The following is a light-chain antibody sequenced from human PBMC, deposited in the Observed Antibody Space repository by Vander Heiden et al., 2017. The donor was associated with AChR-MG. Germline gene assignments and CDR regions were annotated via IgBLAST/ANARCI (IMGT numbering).Light chain of an antibody. CDR1: ALPKKY. CDR3: QSADSSGTYVV. CDR2: KDS. J-gene: IGLJ2*01. Sequence: SYELTQPPPVSVSPGQAARITCPGDALPKKYAYWYQQKPGQAPLLVIYKDSGRPSGLPERFSGSSSATTVTLTISGVQAEDEADYYCQSADSSGTYVVFGGGTKLTVL. V-gene: IGLV3-25*03.